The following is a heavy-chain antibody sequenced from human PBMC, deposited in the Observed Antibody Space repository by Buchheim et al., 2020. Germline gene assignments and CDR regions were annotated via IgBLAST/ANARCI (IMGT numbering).Heavy chain of an antibody. CDR2: IYWNDDK. Sequence: QITLKESGPTLVKPTQTLTLTCTFSGFSLSTSGVGVGWIRQPPGKALEWLALIYWNDDKRYSTSLKSRLTITKDTSKNQVVLTMTNMDPVDTATYYCAHGSGSGYGSYYGMDVWGQGTT. V-gene: IGHV2-5*01. J-gene: IGHJ6*02. D-gene: IGHD5-12*01. CDR3: AHGSGSGYGSYYGMDV. CDR1: GFSLSTSGVG.